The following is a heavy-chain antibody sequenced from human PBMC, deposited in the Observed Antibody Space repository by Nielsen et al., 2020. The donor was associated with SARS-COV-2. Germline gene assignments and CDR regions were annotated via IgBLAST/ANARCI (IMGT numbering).Heavy chain of an antibody. V-gene: IGHV3-48*01. D-gene: IGHD2-2*01. CDR1: GFTFSNAW. Sequence: GESLKISCAASGFTFSNAWMSWVRQAPGKGLEWVSYISSSSSTIYYADSVKGRFTISRDNAKNSLYLQMNSLRAEDTAVYYCARGYCSSTSCYATYHYYGVDVWGQGTTVTVSS. CDR3: ARGYCSSTSCYATYHYYGVDV. J-gene: IGHJ6*02. CDR2: ISSSSSTI.